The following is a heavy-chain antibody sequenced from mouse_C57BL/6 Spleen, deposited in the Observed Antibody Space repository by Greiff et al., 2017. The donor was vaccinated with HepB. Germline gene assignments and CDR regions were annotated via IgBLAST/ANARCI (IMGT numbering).Heavy chain of an antibody. J-gene: IGHJ3*01. D-gene: IGHD1-1*02. CDR3: ARGYYDPTGTWFAY. Sequence: QVQLQQPGAELVMPGASVKLSCKASGYTFTSYWMQWVKQRPGQGLEWIGEIDPSDSYTNYNQKFKGKSTLTVDKSSSTAYMQLSSLTSEDSAVYYCARGYYDPTGTWFAYWGQGTLVTVSA. CDR1: GYTFTSYW. V-gene: IGHV1-69*01. CDR2: IDPSDSYT.